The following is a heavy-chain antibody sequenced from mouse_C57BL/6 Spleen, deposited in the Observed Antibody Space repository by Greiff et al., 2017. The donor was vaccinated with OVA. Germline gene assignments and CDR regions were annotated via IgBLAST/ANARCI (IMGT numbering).Heavy chain of an antibody. V-gene: IGHV1-50*01. CDR3: TRYILSSSGFAY. D-gene: IGHD1-1*01. CDR1: GYTFTSYW. Sequence: VQLQQPGAELVKPGASVKLSCKASGYTFTSYWMQWVKQRPGQGLEWIGEIDPSDSYTNYKQKFKGKATLTVDTSSSTAYMQLSSLTSEDSAVYYCTRYILSSSGFAYWGQGTLVTVSA. CDR2: IDPSDSYT. J-gene: IGHJ3*01.